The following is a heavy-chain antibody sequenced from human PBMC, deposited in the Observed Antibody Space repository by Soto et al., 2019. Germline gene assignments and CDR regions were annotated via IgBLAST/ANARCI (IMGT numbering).Heavy chain of an antibody. CDR2: ISSSGSTI. J-gene: IGHJ6*02. CDR1: GFTFSDYY. V-gene: IGHV3-11*01. D-gene: IGHD6-6*01. CDR3: ARSRAARHYYYGMDV. Sequence: GVSLRLSCAASGFTFSDYYMSWIRQAPGKGLEWVSYISSSGSTIYYADSVKGRFTISRDNAKNSLYLQMNSLRAEDTAVYYCARSRAARHYYYGMDVWGQGTTVTVSS.